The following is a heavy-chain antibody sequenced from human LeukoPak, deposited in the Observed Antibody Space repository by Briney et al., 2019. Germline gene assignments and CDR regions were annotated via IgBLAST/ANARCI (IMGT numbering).Heavy chain of an antibody. CDR1: GGSISSYY. Sequence: SETLSLTCTVSGGSISSYYWSWIRQPPGKGLEWIGYIYYSGSTNYNPSLKSRVTISVDTSKNQFSLKLSSVTAADTAVYYCARDGGTSWTEGWFDPWGQGTLVTVSS. V-gene: IGHV4-59*01. J-gene: IGHJ5*02. CDR2: IYYSGST. CDR3: ARDGGTSWTEGWFDP. D-gene: IGHD2-2*01.